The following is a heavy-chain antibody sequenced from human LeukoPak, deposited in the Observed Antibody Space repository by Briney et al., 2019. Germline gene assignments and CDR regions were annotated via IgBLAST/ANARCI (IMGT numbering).Heavy chain of an antibody. Sequence: SETLSLTCAVYGGSFSGYYWSWIRQPPGKGLEWIGEINHSGSTNYNPSLKSRVTISVDTSKNQFSLKLSSVTAADTAVYYCARSSSSRRAYFQHWGQGTLVTVSP. CDR1: GGSFSGYY. J-gene: IGHJ1*01. V-gene: IGHV4-34*01. CDR3: ARSSSSRRAYFQH. D-gene: IGHD6-13*01. CDR2: INHSGST.